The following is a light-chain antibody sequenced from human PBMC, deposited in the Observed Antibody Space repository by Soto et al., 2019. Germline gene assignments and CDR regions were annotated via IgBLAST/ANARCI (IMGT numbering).Light chain of an antibody. CDR1: QSVSSK. J-gene: IGKJ4*01. CDR3: QQYDNWPLT. Sequence: EIVMTQSPATLSVSPGERATLSCRASQSVSSKLAWYQQKPGQAPRLLIYGASTTATGIPARFSGSGSGTEFTLAISSLQSEDFEVYYCQQYDNWPLTFGGGAKVEIK. V-gene: IGKV3-15*01. CDR2: GAS.